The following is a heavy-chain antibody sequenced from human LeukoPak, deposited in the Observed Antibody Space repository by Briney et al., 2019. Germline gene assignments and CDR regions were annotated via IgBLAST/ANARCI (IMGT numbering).Heavy chain of an antibody. D-gene: IGHD3-22*01. CDR1: GYSFTRYW. CDR3: ARAGFYYDSSGPKVFDY. J-gene: IGHJ4*02. V-gene: IGHV5-51*01. CDR2: IYPGDSDT. Sequence: GESLKISCKGSGYSFTRYWIGWVRQLPGKGLEWMGIIYPGDSDTRYSPSFQGQVTISADKSISTAYLQWSSLKASDTAMYYCARAGFYYDSSGPKVFDYWGQGTLVTVSS.